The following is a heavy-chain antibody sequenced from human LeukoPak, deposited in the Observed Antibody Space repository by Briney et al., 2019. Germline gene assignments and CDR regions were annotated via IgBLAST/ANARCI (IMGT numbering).Heavy chain of an antibody. V-gene: IGHV3-64D*06. J-gene: IGHJ4*01. CDR2: ITSNGGTT. Sequence: GGSLRLSCSASGFTFNNYAMHCVRQAPGKGLEYVSAITSNGGTTYYGDSVRGRFTISRDNSKHTVYLQMSSLRPEDTAVYYCLKDLTGSGDYWGHGTLVTVAS. D-gene: IGHD3-10*01. CDR1: GFTFNNYA. CDR3: LKDLTGSGDY.